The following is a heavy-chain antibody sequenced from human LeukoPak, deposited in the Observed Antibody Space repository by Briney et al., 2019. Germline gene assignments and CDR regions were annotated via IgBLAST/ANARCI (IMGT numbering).Heavy chain of an antibody. CDR2: ISPYNGNT. Sequence: ASVKVSCKASGYTFFNYGISWVRQAPGQGLQWMGWISPYNGNTKYAQKFQGRVTMTTDTATSTAYMELRSLRSEDTAVYYCATEVVNGSGSYYNPFFDYWGQGTLVTVSS. CDR1: GYTFFNYG. CDR3: ATEVVNGSGSYYNPFFDY. D-gene: IGHD3-10*01. J-gene: IGHJ4*02. V-gene: IGHV1-18*01.